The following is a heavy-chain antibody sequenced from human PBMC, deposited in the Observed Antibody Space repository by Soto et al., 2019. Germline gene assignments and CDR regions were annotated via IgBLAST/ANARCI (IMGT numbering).Heavy chain of an antibody. D-gene: IGHD2-2*01. CDR2: IHNTRRQ. CDR3: ARDVNVYRTSTHYYGIDV. J-gene: IGHJ6*02. V-gene: IGHV4-59*01. Sequence: SETPSLTGTGSGASTNNYYWSWIRQAPGKGLEWIGYIHNTRRQDYKTHLKSRVTISADPYKNNFSLRLRSVTAADTAVYYCARDVNVYRTSTHYYGIDVWGRVTTVT. CDR1: GASTNNYY.